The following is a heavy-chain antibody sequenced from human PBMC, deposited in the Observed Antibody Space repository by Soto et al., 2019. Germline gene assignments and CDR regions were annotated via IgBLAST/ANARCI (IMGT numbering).Heavy chain of an antibody. J-gene: IGHJ4*02. V-gene: IGHV3-30-3*01. Sequence: QVQLVESGGGVVQPGRSLRLSCAASGFTFSSYAMHWVRQAPGKGLEWVAVISYDGSNKYYADSVKGRFTISRDNSKNTLYLQMNSLRAEDTAVYYCASDVDTASMAYGYWGQGTLVTVSS. CDR2: ISYDGSNK. CDR3: ASDVDTASMAYGY. CDR1: GFTFSSYA. D-gene: IGHD5-18*01.